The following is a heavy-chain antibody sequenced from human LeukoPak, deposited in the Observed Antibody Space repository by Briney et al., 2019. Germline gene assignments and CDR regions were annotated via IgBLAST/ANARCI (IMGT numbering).Heavy chain of an antibody. Sequence: PGRSLRLSCAASGFTFSSYGMHWVRLAPGKGLEWVAVIWYDGSNKYFADSVKGRFTISRDNSKNTLYLQINSLRAEDTAVYYCVKDDRPYRIAVAAGDYWGQGTLVTVSS. V-gene: IGHV3-33*06. J-gene: IGHJ4*02. D-gene: IGHD6-19*01. CDR3: VKDDRPYRIAVAAGDY. CDR1: GFTFSSYG. CDR2: IWYDGSNK.